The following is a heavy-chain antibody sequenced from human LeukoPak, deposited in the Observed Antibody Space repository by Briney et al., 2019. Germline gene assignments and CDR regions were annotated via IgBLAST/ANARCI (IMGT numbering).Heavy chain of an antibody. Sequence: GGSLRLSCTASGLSFNNFGMHWVRQPPGKGLEWVAFIRYDGSNEYYADSVKGRFTISRDTSMNTLYLQMTSLRPEDTAFYYCANGGTSYSTCPLHIGDYWGQGTLVTVSS. CDR2: IRYDGSNE. V-gene: IGHV3-30*02. D-gene: IGHD1-1*01. J-gene: IGHJ4*02. CDR3: ANGGTSYSTCPLHIGDY. CDR1: GLSFNNFG.